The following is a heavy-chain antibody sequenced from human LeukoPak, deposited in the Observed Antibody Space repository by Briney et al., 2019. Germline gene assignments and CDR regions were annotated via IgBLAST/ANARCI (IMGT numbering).Heavy chain of an antibody. J-gene: IGHJ4*02. CDR1: GDSISNYY. V-gene: IGHV4-59*01. CDR2: IYYSEST. D-gene: IGHD3-22*01. CDR3: ARGRCRNSGCRPYFDY. Sequence: SETLSLTCTVSGDSISNYYWSWIRQPPGKGLEWIGYIYYSESTNYNPSLKSRVTISTDTSKSQFSLNLRSVTAEDTGIYYCARGRCRNSGCRPYFDYWGQGAQVTVSS.